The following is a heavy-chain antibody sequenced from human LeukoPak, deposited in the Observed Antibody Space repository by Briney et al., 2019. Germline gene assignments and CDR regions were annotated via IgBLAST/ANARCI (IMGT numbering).Heavy chain of an antibody. V-gene: IGHV3-23*01. CDR3: AKARGATYGTYYFDY. D-gene: IGHD4/OR15-4a*01. CDR2: SGSGGDT. Sequence: GGSLRLSCAASGFTFSSYAMNWVRQAPGKGLEWVSLSGSGGDTYYADSVKGRFTISRDNSKNTLYLQMNSLRAEDTAVYYCAKARGATYGTYYFDYWGQGTLVTVSS. CDR1: GFTFSSYA. J-gene: IGHJ4*02.